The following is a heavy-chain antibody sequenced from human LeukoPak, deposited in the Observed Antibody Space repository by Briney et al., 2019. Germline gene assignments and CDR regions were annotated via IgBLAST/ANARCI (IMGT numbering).Heavy chain of an antibody. V-gene: IGHV6-1*01. CDR1: VDSVSSKSVT. Sequence: SQTLSLTCAISVDSVSSKSVTWDWIGQSPSRGLEWLGRTYYRSKWYNDYAVSVKSRITINPDTSKNQFSLQLNSVTPEDTAVYYCARVWFGDQMGWFDPWGQGTLVTVSS. CDR3: ARVWFGDQMGWFDP. D-gene: IGHD3-10*01. J-gene: IGHJ5*02. CDR2: TYYRSKWYN.